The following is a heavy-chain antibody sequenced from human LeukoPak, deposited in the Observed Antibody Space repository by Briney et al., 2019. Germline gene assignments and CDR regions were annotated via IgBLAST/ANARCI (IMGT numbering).Heavy chain of an antibody. CDR2: ISYDGSNK. CDR1: GFTFSSYA. Sequence: GGSLRLSCAASGFTFSSYAMHWVRQAPGKGLEWVAVISYDGSNKYYADSVKGRFTISRDNSKNTLYLQTNSLRAEDTAVYYCARDMMGSSSARAGYWGQGTLVTVSS. J-gene: IGHJ4*02. D-gene: IGHD6-6*01. CDR3: ARDMMGSSSARAGY. V-gene: IGHV3-30-3*01.